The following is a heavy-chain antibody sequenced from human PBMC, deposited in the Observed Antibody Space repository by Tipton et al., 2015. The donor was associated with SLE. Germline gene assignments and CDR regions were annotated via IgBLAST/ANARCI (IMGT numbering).Heavy chain of an antibody. V-gene: IGHV5-51*03. Sequence: VQLVQSGAEVTMPGESLKISCKGSGYSFTSYWIGWVRQMPGNGLEWMGIIYPGDSDTRYSPSFQGQVTISADKSISTAYLQWSSLKAADTAMYYCARSWGYCSGGSCYWNGMDVWGQGTTVTVSS. D-gene: IGHD2-15*01. J-gene: IGHJ6*02. CDR3: ARSWGYCSGGSCYWNGMDV. CDR2: IYPGDSDT. CDR1: GYSFTSYW.